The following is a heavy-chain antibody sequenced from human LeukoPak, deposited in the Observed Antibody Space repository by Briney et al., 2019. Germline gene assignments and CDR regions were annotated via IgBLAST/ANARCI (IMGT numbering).Heavy chain of an antibody. CDR1: GGSISSSNW. Sequence: SETLSLTCAVSGGSISSSNWWSWIRQPAGKGLEWIGRIYTSGSTNYNPSLKSRVTMSVDTSKNQFSLKLSSVTAADTAVYYCARDLDIVVVVAATQYFEYNWFDPWGQGTLVTVSS. CDR2: IYTSGST. V-gene: IGHV4-4*07. CDR3: ARDLDIVVVVAATQYFEYNWFDP. J-gene: IGHJ5*02. D-gene: IGHD2-15*01.